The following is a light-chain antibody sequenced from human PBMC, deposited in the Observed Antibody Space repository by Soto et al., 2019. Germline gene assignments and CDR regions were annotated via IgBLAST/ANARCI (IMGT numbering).Light chain of an antibody. V-gene: IGLV2-14*01. J-gene: IGLJ1*01. Sequence: QSALTQPASVSGSPGQSITISCTGTSSDVGGFNYVSWYQQHPGKAPNLMIYDVSNRPSGVSNRFSGSKSGNTASLTNSGLQAEDEADYYCRSYTSGSPLDVFGTETKVTVL. CDR3: RSYTSGSPLDV. CDR1: SSDVGGFNY. CDR2: DVS.